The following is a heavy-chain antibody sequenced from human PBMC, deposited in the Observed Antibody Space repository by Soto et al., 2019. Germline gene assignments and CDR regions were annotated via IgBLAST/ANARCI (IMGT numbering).Heavy chain of an antibody. CDR1: GFSISTHA. Sequence: GGSLRLSCVASGFSISTHALTWVRQARGKGLEWVSSFSGRSGDTYYAASVKGRFTISGDSSKNTVILQMNNLRADDTALYYCARDSSAWPNYFDSWGQGIQVTSPQ. CDR3: ARDSSAWPNYFDS. J-gene: IGHJ4*02. CDR2: FSGRSGDT. D-gene: IGHD6-19*01. V-gene: IGHV3-23*01.